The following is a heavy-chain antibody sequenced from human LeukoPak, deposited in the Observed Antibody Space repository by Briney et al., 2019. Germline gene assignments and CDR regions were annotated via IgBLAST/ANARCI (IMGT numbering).Heavy chain of an antibody. CDR3: ARDTTDYYGMDV. CDR2: IKQDGSEK. D-gene: IGHD1-1*01. V-gene: IGHV3-7*01. J-gene: IGHJ6*02. Sequence: PGGSLRLSCAASGFTFSSYAMSWVRQAPGKGLEWVANIKQDGSEKYYVDSVKGRFTISRDNAKNSLYLQMNSLRAEDTAVYYCARDTTDYYGMDVWGQGTTVTVSS. CDR1: GFTFSSYA.